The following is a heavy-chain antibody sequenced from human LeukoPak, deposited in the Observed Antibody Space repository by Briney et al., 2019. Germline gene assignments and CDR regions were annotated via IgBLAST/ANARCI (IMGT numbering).Heavy chain of an antibody. Sequence: GGSLRLSCAASGFTFSSYGMHWVRQAPGKGLEWVAFIRYDGSNKYYADSVKGRFTISRDNSKNTLYLQMNSLRAEDTAVYYCAKEAPADDFWSGSYNWFDPWGQGTLVTVSS. CDR2: IRYDGSNK. J-gene: IGHJ5*02. V-gene: IGHV3-30*02. D-gene: IGHD3-3*01. CDR1: GFTFSSYG. CDR3: AKEAPADDFWSGSYNWFDP.